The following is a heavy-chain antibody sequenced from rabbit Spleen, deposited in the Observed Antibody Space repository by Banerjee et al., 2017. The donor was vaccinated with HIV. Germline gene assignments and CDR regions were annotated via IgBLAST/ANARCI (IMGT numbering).Heavy chain of an antibody. D-gene: IGHD7-1*01. V-gene: IGHV1S45*01. CDR3: ARGVVGYAGYGFTL. CDR2: IDVTKSGRT. J-gene: IGHJ2*01. CDR1: GLDFSTNYW. Sequence: QEHLEESGGDLVKPGASLTLTCKASGLDFSTNYWICWVRQAPGKGLEWIACIDVTKSGRTYYARWAKGRFTMSKTSSTKVTLQMTSLTDADTATYFCARGVVGYAGYGFTLWCPGSLVTVS.